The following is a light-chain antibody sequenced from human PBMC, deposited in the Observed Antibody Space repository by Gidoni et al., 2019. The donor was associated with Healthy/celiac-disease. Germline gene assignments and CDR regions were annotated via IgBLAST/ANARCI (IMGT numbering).Light chain of an antibody. CDR3: QQRSNWPPVLT. V-gene: IGKV3-11*01. CDR2: DAS. Sequence: EIVLTQSPATLSLSPGERATLSCRASQSVSSYLAWYQQKPGQAPRLLIYDASNRATGIPARFSCSGSGTDCTLTISSLEPEDFAVYYCQQRSNWPPVLTFGGGTKVEIK. J-gene: IGKJ4*01. CDR1: QSVSSY.